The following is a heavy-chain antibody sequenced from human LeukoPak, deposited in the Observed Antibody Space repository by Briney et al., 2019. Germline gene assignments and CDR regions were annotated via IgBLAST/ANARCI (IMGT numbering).Heavy chain of an antibody. J-gene: IGHJ4*02. Sequence: PGGSLRPSCAPLGSPFGTIGMNWVRQPPGKGRGWVSSISSSSSYIYYADSVKGRFTISRDNAKNSLYLQMNSLRAGDTAVYYCARAVGYSYDYWGQGTLVTVSS. CDR2: ISSSSSYI. D-gene: IGHD5-18*01. V-gene: IGHV3-21*01. CDR3: ARAVGYSYDY. CDR1: GSPFGTIG.